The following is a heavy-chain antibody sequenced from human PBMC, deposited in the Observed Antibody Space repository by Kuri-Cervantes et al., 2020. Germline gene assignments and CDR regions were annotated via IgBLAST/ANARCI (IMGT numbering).Heavy chain of an antibody. CDR2: INHSGST. CDR3: ARELRYSSSWYTHNWFDP. Sequence: GSLRLSCAVYGGSFSGYYWSWIRQPPGKGLEWIGEINHSGSTNYNPSLKSRVTISVDKSKNQFSLKLSSMTAADTAVYYCARELRYSSSWYTHNWFDPWGQGTLVTVSS. V-gene: IGHV4-34*01. J-gene: IGHJ5*02. CDR1: GGSFSGYY. D-gene: IGHD6-13*01.